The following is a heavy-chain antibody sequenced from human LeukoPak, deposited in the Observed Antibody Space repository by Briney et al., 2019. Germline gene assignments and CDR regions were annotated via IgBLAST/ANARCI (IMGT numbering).Heavy chain of an antibody. CDR3: ARASSGLDY. CDR2: ISYDGSNK. Sequence: PGGSLRLSCAASGFTVSSNYMSWVRQAPGKGLEWVAVISYDGSNKYYADSVKGRFTISRDNSKNTLYLQMNSLRAEDTAVYYCARASSGLDYWGQGTLVTVSS. CDR1: GFTVSSNY. D-gene: IGHD3-22*01. V-gene: IGHV3-30-3*01. J-gene: IGHJ4*02.